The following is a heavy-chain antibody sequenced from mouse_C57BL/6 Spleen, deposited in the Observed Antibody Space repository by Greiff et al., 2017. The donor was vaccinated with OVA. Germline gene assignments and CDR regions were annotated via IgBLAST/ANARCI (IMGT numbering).Heavy chain of an antibody. CDR2: IRSKSNNYAT. D-gene: IGHD1-1*01. CDR3: VRQSRAFYGSSYWYFDV. J-gene: IGHJ1*03. Sequence: EVKLMESGGGLVQPKGSLKLSCAASGFSFNTYAMNWVRQAPGKGLEWVARIRSKSNNYATYYADSVKDRFTISRDDSESMLYLQMNNLKTEDTAMYYFVRQSRAFYGSSYWYFDVWGTGTTVTVSS. V-gene: IGHV10-1*01. CDR1: GFSFNTYA.